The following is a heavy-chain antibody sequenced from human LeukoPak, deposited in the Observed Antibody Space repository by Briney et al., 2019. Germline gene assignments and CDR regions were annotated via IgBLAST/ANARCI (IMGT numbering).Heavy chain of an antibody. D-gene: IGHD6-19*01. Sequence: GGSLRLSCAAFGFTFSSYPMIWVRQAPGKGLEWVSGFSGTGASTYYADSVKGRFTISRDNSKNTLYLQMHSLRAEDTAVYYCAKGLHSSGWQLGHWGQGGLVTVSS. J-gene: IGHJ4*02. CDR2: FSGTGAST. CDR3: AKGLHSSGWQLGH. V-gene: IGHV3-23*01. CDR1: GFTFSSYP.